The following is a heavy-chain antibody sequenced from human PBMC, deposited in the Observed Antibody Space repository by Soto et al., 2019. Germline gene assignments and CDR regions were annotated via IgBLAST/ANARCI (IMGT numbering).Heavy chain of an antibody. CDR3: AHGRTLQAVRGAHDAFDI. CDR1: GFSLSTSGVG. V-gene: IGHV2-5*01. D-gene: IGHD3-10*01. J-gene: IGHJ3*02. CDR2: IYWNDDK. Sequence: QITLKESGPTLVKPTQTLTLTCTFSGFSLSTSGVGVGWIRQPPGKALEWLALIYWNDDKRYSPSLKSRLTITKDTSKNQVVLTMTNMDPVDTVTYYGAHGRTLQAVRGAHDAFDIWGQGTMVTVSS.